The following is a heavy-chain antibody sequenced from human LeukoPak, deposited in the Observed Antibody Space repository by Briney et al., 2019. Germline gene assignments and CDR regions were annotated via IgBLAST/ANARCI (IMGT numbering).Heavy chain of an antibody. Sequence: SETLSLTCNVSGGAISSTAYYWGWIRQPPGKGLEWIGSIHYSGSTYYNPSLKSRVTISVDTSHNQFSLKLNSVTAADTALYYCARHPPYGSRNWGAYYFDSWGQGTLVTVSS. CDR3: ARHPPYGSRNWGAYYFDS. J-gene: IGHJ4*02. V-gene: IGHV4-39*01. CDR1: GGAISSTAYY. CDR2: IHYSGST. D-gene: IGHD3-10*01.